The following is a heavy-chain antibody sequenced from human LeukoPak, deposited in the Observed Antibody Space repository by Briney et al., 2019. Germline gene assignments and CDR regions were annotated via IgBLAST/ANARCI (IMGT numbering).Heavy chain of an antibody. CDR1: GGSINSYY. Sequence: SETLSLTCTVSGGSINSYYWNWIRQPPGKGLEWIGYIYYSGSTNYNPSLKSRLTISVDTSKNQFSLRLTSVTAADTAVYYCARHDRYCSGGSCYSGFDYWGQGTLVTVSS. J-gene: IGHJ4*02. D-gene: IGHD2-15*01. V-gene: IGHV4-59*08. CDR2: IYYSGST. CDR3: ARHDRYCSGGSCYSGFDY.